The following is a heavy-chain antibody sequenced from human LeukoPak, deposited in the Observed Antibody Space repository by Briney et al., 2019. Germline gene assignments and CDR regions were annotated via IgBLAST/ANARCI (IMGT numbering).Heavy chain of an antibody. CDR2: IYYSGGT. J-gene: IGHJ4*01. CDR1: GGSIRSYSYC. V-gene: IGHV4-39*01. D-gene: IGHD3-22*01. Sequence: SETLSLTCTVSGGSIRSYSYCWGWIRQPPGKGLEWIGIIYYSGGTYYNPSLKSRVTISVDTSKNQFSLKLSSVTAADTAVYFCARHRDYYDTWGHGTLVTVSS. CDR3: ARHRDYYDT.